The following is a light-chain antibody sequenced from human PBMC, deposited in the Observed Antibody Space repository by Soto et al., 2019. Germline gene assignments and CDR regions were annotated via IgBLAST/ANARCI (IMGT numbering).Light chain of an antibody. CDR1: QSVSSS. J-gene: IGKJ1*01. CDR3: QDSSTSPWP. Sequence: EIVMTQSPATLSVSPGERATLSCRARQSVSSSLAWYQQKPGQAPRLLIYATSFRATGIPDRFRGSGSGTDFTLTISSLEPEDSAVYYCQDSSTSPWPFGQGTKVDIK. CDR2: ATS. V-gene: IGKV3-20*01.